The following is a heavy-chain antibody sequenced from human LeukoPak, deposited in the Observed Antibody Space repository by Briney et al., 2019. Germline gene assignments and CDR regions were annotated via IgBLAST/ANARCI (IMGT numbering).Heavy chain of an antibody. V-gene: IGHV3-30*03. CDR2: ISYDGSNK. J-gene: IGHJ4*02. CDR3: ARDGSYYRVDY. D-gene: IGHD1-26*01. CDR1: GFTFSSYG. Sequence: GGSLRLSCAASGFTFSSYGMHWVRQAPGKGLEWVAVISYDGSNKYYADSVKGRFTISRDNSKNTLYLQMNSLRAEDTAVYYCARDGSYYRVDYWGQGTLVTVSS.